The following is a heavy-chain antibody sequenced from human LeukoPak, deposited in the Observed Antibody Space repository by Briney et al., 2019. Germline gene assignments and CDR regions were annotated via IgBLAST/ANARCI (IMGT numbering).Heavy chain of an antibody. CDR1: GGTFTIYA. Sequence: ASVKVSFKASGGTFTIYAISWVRQAPGQGVGRGGGIIPIFGTANYAQKFQGRVTITADKSTSTAYMELSSLRSEDTAVYYCARMLDDYGDYEAIGGGAFDIWGQGTMVTVSS. CDR3: ARMLDDYGDYEAIGGGAFDI. V-gene: IGHV1-69*06. D-gene: IGHD4-17*01. CDR2: IIPIFGTA. J-gene: IGHJ3*02.